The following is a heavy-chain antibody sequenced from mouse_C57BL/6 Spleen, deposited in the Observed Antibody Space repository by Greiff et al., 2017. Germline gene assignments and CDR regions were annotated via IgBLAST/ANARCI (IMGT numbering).Heavy chain of an antibody. CDR2: FHPYNDDT. Sequence: QVQLQQSGAELVKPGASVKMSCKASGYTFTTYPIEWMKQNHGKSLEWIGNFHPYNDDTKYNEKFKGKATLTVDKSSSTVYLELSRFTSDDSAVYYCARGDYDYDRYYFDYWGQGTTLTVSS. D-gene: IGHD2-4*01. CDR3: ARGDYDYDRYYFDY. CDR1: GYTFTTYP. J-gene: IGHJ2*01. V-gene: IGHV1-47*01.